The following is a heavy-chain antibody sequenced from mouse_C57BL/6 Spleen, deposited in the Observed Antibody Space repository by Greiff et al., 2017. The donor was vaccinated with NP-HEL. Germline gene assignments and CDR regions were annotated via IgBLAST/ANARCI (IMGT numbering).Heavy chain of an antibody. J-gene: IGHJ4*01. CDR1: GFTFSDYG. CDR3: AKGGSVYYNYDGAMDY. V-gene: IGHV5-17*01. D-gene: IGHD2-4*01. CDR2: ISSGSSTI. Sequence: EVKVVESGGGLVKPGGSLKLSCAASGFTFSDYGMHWVRQAPEKGLEWVAYISSGSSTIYYADTVKGRFTISRDNAKNTLFLQMTSLRSEDTAMYYCAKGGSVYYNYDGAMDYWGQGTSVTVSS.